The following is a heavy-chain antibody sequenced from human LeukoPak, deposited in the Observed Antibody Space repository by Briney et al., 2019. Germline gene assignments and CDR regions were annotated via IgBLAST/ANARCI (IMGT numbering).Heavy chain of an antibody. CDR2: INYSGST. CDR3: ATNFKILTTYYFDF. D-gene: IGHD3-9*01. J-gene: IGHJ4*02. Sequence: SETLSLTCTVSGGSISSYYWSWIRQSPGKGLEWIGYINYSGSTNYNPSLKSRVTVSVDTSKNQFSLKLSSVTAADTAVYYCATNFKILTTYYFDFWGQGTLVTVSS. V-gene: IGHV4-59*01. CDR1: GGSISSYY.